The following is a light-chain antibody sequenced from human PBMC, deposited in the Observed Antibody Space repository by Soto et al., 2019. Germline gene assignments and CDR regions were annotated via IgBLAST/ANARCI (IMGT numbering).Light chain of an antibody. CDR3: SSYTSKSSLI. CDR2: GFR. V-gene: IGLV2-14*01. CDR1: MRDVGAYNL. J-gene: IGLJ2*01. Sequence: QSVLTQPASVSGSPGQSITISCAGTMRDVGAYNLVSWYQQHPGRAPQLIIYGFRNRPSGISFRFSGSKSGNTASLTISGLQAEAEADYYCSSYTSKSSLIFGGGTKLTVL.